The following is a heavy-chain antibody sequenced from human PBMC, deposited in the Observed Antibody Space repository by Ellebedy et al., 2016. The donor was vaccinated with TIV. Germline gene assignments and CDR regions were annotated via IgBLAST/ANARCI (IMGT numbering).Heavy chain of an antibody. D-gene: IGHD1-26*01. Sequence: AASVTVSCKASGYTFPDYRLDWVRQAPGLGLEWMGWISPSGGGTHYAQKFQGRVSMTGDTSISTAYLELSRLTSDDTAVYYCARDYWGSYEYWGQGTLVTVSS. CDR1: GYTFPDYR. CDR2: ISPSGGGT. J-gene: IGHJ4*02. CDR3: ARDYWGSYEY. V-gene: IGHV1-2*02.